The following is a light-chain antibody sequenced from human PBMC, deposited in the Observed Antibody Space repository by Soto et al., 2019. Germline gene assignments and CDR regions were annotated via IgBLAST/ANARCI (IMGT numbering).Light chain of an antibody. CDR3: SSYTTSNTRQIV. CDR2: DVS. CDR1: SSDVGGYNY. Sequence: QSALTQPASGSASPGQSINISCTGTSSDVGGYNYVSWYQHHPGKAPKLIIYDVSNRPSGVSNPFSGSKSGNTASLTISGLQPEDEADYYCSSYTTSNTRQIVFGTGTKVTVL. J-gene: IGLJ1*01. V-gene: IGLV2-14*03.